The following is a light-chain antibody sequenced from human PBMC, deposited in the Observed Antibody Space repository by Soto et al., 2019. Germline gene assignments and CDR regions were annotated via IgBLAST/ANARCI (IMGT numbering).Light chain of an antibody. CDR1: QSGNSIY. V-gene: IGKV3D-20*02. Sequence: IVFTHSPGTVSLSPVEPATLSCMASQSGNSIYLAWFQQKPGQAPRLLIYDASNRATGIPDRFSGSGSGTDFTLTFSSLEPEDFAVYYCQQYSNWPITFGQGTQLEIK. CDR2: DAS. J-gene: IGKJ5*01. CDR3: QQYSNWPIT.